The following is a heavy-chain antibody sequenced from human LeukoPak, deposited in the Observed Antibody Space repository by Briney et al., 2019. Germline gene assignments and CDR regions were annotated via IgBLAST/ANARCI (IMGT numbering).Heavy chain of an antibody. J-gene: IGHJ4*02. D-gene: IGHD6-19*01. Sequence: GGSLRLSCAASGFTFTSYAMSWVRQAPGKGLEWFSAISGSGGSTYYADSVKGRFTTSRDNSKNTLYLQMNSLRAEDTAVYYCAKDAWIAVAGFDYWGQGTLVTVSS. CDR1: GFTFTSYA. CDR2: ISGSGGST. V-gene: IGHV3-23*01. CDR3: AKDAWIAVAGFDY.